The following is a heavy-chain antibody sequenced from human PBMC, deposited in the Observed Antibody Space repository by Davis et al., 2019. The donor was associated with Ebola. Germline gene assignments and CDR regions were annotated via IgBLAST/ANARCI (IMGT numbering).Heavy chain of an antibody. V-gene: IGHV1-8*01. J-gene: IGHJ5*02. CDR2: MNPNSGNT. CDR3: ARRIARNWFDP. CDR1: GYTFTSYD. Sequence: AASVKVSCKASGYTFTSYDINWVRQATGQGLEWMGWMNPNSGNTGYAQNFQGRVTMTRNTSISTAYMELRSLRSDDTAVYYCARRIARNWFDPWGQGTLVTVSS. D-gene: IGHD6-13*01.